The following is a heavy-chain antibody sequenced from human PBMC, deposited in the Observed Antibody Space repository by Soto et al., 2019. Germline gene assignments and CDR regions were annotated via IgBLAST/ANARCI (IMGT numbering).Heavy chain of an antibody. CDR2: IIPILGIA. Sequence: GASVKVSCKASGGTFSSYTISWVRQAPGQGLERMGRIIPILGIANYAQKFQGRVTITADKSTSTAYMELSSLRSEDTAVYYCARESITMVRGVISEYYYYYMDVWGKGTTVTVSS. D-gene: IGHD3-10*01. CDR3: ARESITMVRGVISEYYYYYMDV. J-gene: IGHJ6*03. V-gene: IGHV1-69*02. CDR1: GGTFSSYT.